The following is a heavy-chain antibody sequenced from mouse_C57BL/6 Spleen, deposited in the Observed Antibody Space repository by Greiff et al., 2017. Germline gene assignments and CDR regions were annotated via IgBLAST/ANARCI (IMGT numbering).Heavy chain of an antibody. J-gene: IGHJ3*01. CDR3: ARSEYDYDAGTSFAY. CDR2: IGPGSGST. V-gene: IGHV1-77*01. CDR1: GYTFTYYY. D-gene: IGHD2-4*01. Sequence: VQLQQSGAELVKPGASVKISCKASGYTFTYYYINWVKQRPGQGLEWIGKIGPGSGSTYYNEKFKGKATLTADTSSITAYMQLSSLTSEDSAVYFCARSEYDYDAGTSFAYWGQGTLVTVSA.